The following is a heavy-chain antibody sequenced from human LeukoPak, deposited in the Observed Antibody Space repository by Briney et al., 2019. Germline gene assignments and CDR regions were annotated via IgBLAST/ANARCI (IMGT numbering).Heavy chain of an antibody. CDR2: ISAYNGNT. V-gene: IGHV1-18*01. Sequence: GASVKVSCKASGYTFTSYGISWVRQAPGQGLEWMGLISAYNGNTNYAQKLQGRVTMTTDTSTSTAYMELRSLRSDDTAVYYCARVLELSLEGNQDIRNYYYMDVWGKGTTVTVSS. D-gene: IGHD3-16*02. J-gene: IGHJ6*03. CDR3: ARVLELSLEGNQDIRNYYYMDV. CDR1: GYTFTSYG.